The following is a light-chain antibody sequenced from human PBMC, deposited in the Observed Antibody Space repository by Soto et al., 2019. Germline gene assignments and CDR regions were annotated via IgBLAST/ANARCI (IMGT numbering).Light chain of an antibody. V-gene: IGKV3D-20*02. J-gene: IGKJ5*01. CDR3: QQRSKWPIT. CDR2: GAS. Sequence: IVLTQSPGTLSLSPWERATLSCRASQSVSSSYLAWYQQKPGQAPRLLIYGASSRATGIPDRFSGSGSGTDFTLTISSLEPEDFAVYYCQQRSKWPITFGQGTRLEIK. CDR1: QSVSSSY.